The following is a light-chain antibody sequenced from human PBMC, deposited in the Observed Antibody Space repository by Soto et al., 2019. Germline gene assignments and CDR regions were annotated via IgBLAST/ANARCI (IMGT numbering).Light chain of an antibody. CDR1: RSNIGAGYD. CDR3: QSYDSSLSGYV. V-gene: IGLV1-40*01. Sequence: QSVLAQPPSASGTPGQRVTISCTGSRSNIGAGYDVHWYQQLPRTAPKLLIYGNSNRHSGVPDRFSGSKSGTSASLAITGLQAEDEADYYCQSYDSSLSGYVFGTGTKVTVL. J-gene: IGLJ1*01. CDR2: GNS.